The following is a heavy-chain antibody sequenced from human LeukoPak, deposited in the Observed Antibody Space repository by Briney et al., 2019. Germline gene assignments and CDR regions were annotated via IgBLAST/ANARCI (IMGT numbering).Heavy chain of an antibody. J-gene: IGHJ4*02. CDR3: ARDNPPDY. CDR2: IKQDGSEK. CDR1: GFTFSSSW. Sequence: GGSLRLSCAASGFTFSSSWMSWVRQAPGKGLEWVANIKQDGSEKSYVESERGRFTISRDNAKNSLYLQLNSLRAEDTALYYCARDNPPDYWGQGTRVTVSS. V-gene: IGHV3-7*03.